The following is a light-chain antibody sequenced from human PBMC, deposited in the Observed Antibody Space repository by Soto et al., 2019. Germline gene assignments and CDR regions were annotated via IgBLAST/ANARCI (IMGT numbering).Light chain of an antibody. V-gene: IGKV3-20*01. CDR1: QTVSSSY. Sequence: VMTQAQATLSVSPGEGATLSCRASQTVSSSYLAWYQQKPGQAPRLLIYGASNRATGIPDRFSGSGSGTDFTLTINRLEPEDFAVYYCQQYANSPITFGQGTRLEI. J-gene: IGKJ5*01. CDR3: QQYANSPIT. CDR2: GAS.